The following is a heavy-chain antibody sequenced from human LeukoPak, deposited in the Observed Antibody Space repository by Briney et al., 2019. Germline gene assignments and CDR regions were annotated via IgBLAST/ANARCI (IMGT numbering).Heavy chain of an antibody. Sequence: SETLSLTCAVYGGSFSGYYWGWIRQPPGKGLEWIGEINHSGSTNYNPSLKSRVTISVDTSKNQFSLKLASVSAPGTAVVYVASGPRSVSPVRFDYWGPGTLVTVSS. V-gene: IGHV4-34*01. CDR1: GGSFSGYY. CDR2: INHSGST. D-gene: IGHD3-22*01. J-gene: IGHJ4*02. CDR3: ASGPRSVSPVRFDY.